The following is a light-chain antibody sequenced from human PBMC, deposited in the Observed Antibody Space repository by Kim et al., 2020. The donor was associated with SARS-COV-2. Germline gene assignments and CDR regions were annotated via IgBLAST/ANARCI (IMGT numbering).Light chain of an antibody. CDR3: QQYYSYQWT. CDR2: AAS. Sequence: AIRMTQSPSSFSASTGDRVTITCRASQGISSYLAWYQQKPGKAPKLLIYAASTLQSGVPSRFSGSGSGTDFTLTINCLQSEDFATYYCQQYYSYQWTFGQGTKVDIK. V-gene: IGKV1-8*01. J-gene: IGKJ1*01. CDR1: QGISSY.